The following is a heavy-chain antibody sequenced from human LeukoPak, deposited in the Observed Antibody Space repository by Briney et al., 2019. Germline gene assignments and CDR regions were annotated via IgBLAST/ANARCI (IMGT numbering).Heavy chain of an antibody. D-gene: IGHD4-17*01. CDR3: ARETLTTSRWFGP. J-gene: IGHJ5*02. CDR1: GGSISRSDYY. V-gene: IGHV4-30-4*01. Sequence: SETLSLTCSVSGGSISRSDYYWSWIRQPPGKGLEWIGYIYYSGSTYYNPSLKSRVTISVDTSKNQFSLKLSSVTAADTAVYYCARETLTTSRWFGPWGQGTLVTVSS. CDR2: IYYSGST.